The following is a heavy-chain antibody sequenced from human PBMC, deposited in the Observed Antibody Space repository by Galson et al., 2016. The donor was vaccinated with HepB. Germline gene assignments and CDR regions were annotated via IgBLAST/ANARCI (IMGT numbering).Heavy chain of an antibody. V-gene: IGHV1-18*01. Sequence: SVKVSCKVSGYTFIRHGISWVRQAPGQGLEWMGWISAYSGNTNYAQNLQGRVTLTTDTSTSTAYMELRGLRSDDTAVYYCARDYDGSGSAGYWGQGTLVTVSS. D-gene: IGHD3-10*01. J-gene: IGHJ4*02. CDR2: ISAYSGNT. CDR3: ARDYDGSGSAGY. CDR1: GYTFIRHG.